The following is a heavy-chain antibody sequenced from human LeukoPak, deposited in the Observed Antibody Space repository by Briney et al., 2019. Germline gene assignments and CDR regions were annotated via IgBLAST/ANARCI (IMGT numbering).Heavy chain of an antibody. D-gene: IGHD3-3*01. Sequence: ASVKVSCKASGGTFSSYAISWVRQAPGQGLEWMGGIIPIFGTANYAQKFQGRVTITTDESTSTAYMELSSLRSEDTAVYYCARGVPYYDFWSGYSIGRDYYYYYMGVWGKGTTVTVSS. V-gene: IGHV1-69*05. CDR3: ARGVPYYDFWSGYSIGRDYYYYYMGV. J-gene: IGHJ6*03. CDR2: IIPIFGTA. CDR1: GGTFSSYA.